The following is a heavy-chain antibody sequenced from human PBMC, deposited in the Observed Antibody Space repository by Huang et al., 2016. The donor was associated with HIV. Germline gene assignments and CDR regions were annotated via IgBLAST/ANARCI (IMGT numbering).Heavy chain of an antibody. D-gene: IGHD6-6*01. CDR3: ARRFSSSSGYFDY. CDR1: GYSFSSYW. CDR2: ILHDDSDT. V-gene: IGHV5-51*01. J-gene: IGHJ4*02. Sequence: VQLVQSGAEVKKPGESLKISCKGSGYSFSSYWIAWVRQMPGKGLEWMVIILHDDSDTTYRPSFEGQVTISADKSIVTADLQWSSLKASDTAMYYCARRFSSSSGYFDYWGQGSLVTVSS.